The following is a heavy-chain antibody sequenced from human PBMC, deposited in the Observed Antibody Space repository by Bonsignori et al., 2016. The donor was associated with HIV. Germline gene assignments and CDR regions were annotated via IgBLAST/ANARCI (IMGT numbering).Heavy chain of an antibody. CDR3: AKQYSSLNYYYYYMDV. Sequence: WVRQAPGQGLEWMGGTIPILGIANYAQKFQGRVTITADESTSTAYMELSSLRSEDTAVYYCAKQYSSLNYYYYYMDVWGKGTTVTVSS. V-gene: IGHV1-69*10. CDR2: TIPILGIA. J-gene: IGHJ6*03. D-gene: IGHD6-6*01.